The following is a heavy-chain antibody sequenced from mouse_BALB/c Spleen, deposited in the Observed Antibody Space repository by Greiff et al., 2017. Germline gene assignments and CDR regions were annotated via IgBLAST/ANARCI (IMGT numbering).Heavy chain of an antibody. CDR3: ARKGYYRYDRGYAMDY. V-gene: IGHV2-2*02. CDR2: IWSGGST. D-gene: IGHD2-14*01. CDR1: GFSLTSYG. J-gene: IGHJ4*01. Sequence: QVQLQQSGPGLVQPSQSLSITCTVSGFSLTSYGVHWVRQSPGKGLEWLGVIWSGGSTDYNAAFISRLSISKDNSKSQVFFKMNSLQANDTAIYYCARKGYYRYDRGYAMDYWGQGTSVTVSS.